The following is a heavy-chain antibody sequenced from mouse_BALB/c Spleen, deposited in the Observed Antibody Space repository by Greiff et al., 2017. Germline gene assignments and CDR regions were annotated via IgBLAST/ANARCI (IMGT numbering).Heavy chain of an antibody. V-gene: IGHV5-4*02. CDR3: ARELGRGYAMDY. J-gene: IGHJ4*01. D-gene: IGHD4-1*01. CDR1: GFTFSDYY. CDR2: ISDGGSYT. Sequence: EVQVVESGGGLVKPGGSLKLSCAASGFTFSDYYMYWVRQTPEKRLEWVATISDGGSYTYYPDSVKGRFTISRDNAKNNLYLQMSSLKSEDTAMYYCARELGRGYAMDYWGQGTSVTVSS.